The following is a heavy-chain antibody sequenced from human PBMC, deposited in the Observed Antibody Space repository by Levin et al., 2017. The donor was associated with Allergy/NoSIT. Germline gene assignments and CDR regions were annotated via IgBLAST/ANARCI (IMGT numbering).Heavy chain of an antibody. Sequence: QPGGSLRLSCAASGFTFSSYSMSWVRQAPGKGLEWVSHISSSRTTIYYADSVKGRFTISRDNAMNSLYLQMNSLRAEDTAVYYCARSGTYAYFDYWGQGTLVTVSS. CDR2: ISSSRTTI. D-gene: IGHD3-10*01. CDR3: ARSGTYAYFDY. V-gene: IGHV3-48*01. J-gene: IGHJ4*02. CDR1: GFTFSSYS.